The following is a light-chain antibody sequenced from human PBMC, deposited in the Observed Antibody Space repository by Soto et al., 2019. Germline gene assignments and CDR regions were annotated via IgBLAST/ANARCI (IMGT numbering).Light chain of an antibody. V-gene: IGLV2-14*01. J-gene: IGLJ1*01. CDR2: YVT. CDR1: SSDVGDNNY. CDR3: SSYTSSSTLYV. Sequence: QSVLTQPASVSGSPGQSITISCTGTSSDVGDNNYVSWYQQHPGKAPKLMIYYVTHRPSGISNRFSGSKSGNTASLTISGLQAEDEADYYCSSYTSSSTLYVFGTGTKLTVL.